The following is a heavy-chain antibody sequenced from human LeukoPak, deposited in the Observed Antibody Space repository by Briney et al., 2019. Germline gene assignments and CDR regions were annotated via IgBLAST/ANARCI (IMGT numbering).Heavy chain of an antibody. J-gene: IGHJ3*02. V-gene: IGHV3-66*01. CDR3: ARAEPGAFDI. CDR1: GFTVNSNY. CDR2: LYSGGST. D-gene: IGHD1-14*01. Sequence: PGGSLRLSCAASGFTVNSNYMSWVRQAPGKGLEWVSVLYSGGSTYYADSVKGRFTISRDNSKNTLYLQMNSLRAEDTAVYYCARAEPGAFDIWGQGTMVTVSS.